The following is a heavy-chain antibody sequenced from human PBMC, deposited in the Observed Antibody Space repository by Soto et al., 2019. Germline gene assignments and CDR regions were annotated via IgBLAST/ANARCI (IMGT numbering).Heavy chain of an antibody. J-gene: IGHJ4*02. CDR1: GGSISSYY. Sequence: PSETLSLTCTVSGGSISSYYWSWIRQPPGKGLEWIGYIYYSGSTNYNPSLKSRVTISVDTSKNQFSLKLSSVTAADTAVYYCARDYYGSGDGDYFDYWGQGTLVTVSS. CDR2: IYYSGST. CDR3: ARDYYGSGDGDYFDY. V-gene: IGHV4-59*12. D-gene: IGHD3-10*01.